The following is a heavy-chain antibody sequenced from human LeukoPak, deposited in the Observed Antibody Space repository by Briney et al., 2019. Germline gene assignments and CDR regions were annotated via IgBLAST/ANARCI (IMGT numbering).Heavy chain of an antibody. CDR1: GYSISSGYY. Sequence: SETLSLTCAVSGYSISSGYYWGWIRQPLGKGLEWIGSIYHSGSTYYNPSLKSRVTISVDTSKNQFSLKLSSVTAADTAVYYCARAKDRYSSSWEYFDYWGQGTLVTVSS. CDR2: IYHSGST. V-gene: IGHV4-38-2*01. CDR3: ARAKDRYSSSWEYFDY. J-gene: IGHJ4*02. D-gene: IGHD6-13*01.